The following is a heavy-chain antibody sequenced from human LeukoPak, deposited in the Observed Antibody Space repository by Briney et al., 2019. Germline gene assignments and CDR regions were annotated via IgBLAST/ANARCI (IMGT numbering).Heavy chain of an antibody. CDR3: ARERWGRKLDY. J-gene: IGHJ4*02. CDR1: GFTFGDYA. Sequence: GGSLRLSCTASGFTFGDYAMSWSRQAPGKGPEWVGFIRSKAYGGTTEYAASVKGRFTISRDDSKSIAYLQMNSLKTKDTAVYYCARERWGRKLDYWGQGTLVTVSS. V-gene: IGHV3-49*03. D-gene: IGHD7-27*01. CDR2: IRSKAYGGTT.